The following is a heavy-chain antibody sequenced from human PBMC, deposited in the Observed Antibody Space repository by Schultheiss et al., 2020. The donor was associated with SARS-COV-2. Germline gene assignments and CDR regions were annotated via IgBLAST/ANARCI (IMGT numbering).Heavy chain of an antibody. CDR2: ISGSGGST. CDR1: GFTFSSYS. V-gene: IGHV3-21*01. Sequence: GGSLRLSCVASGFTFSSYSMNWVRQAPGKGLEWVSAISGSGGSTYYADSVKGRFTISRDNAKNSLYLQMNSLRAEDTAVYYCARWNLGFDPWGQGTLVTVSS. J-gene: IGHJ5*02. CDR3: ARWNLGFDP. D-gene: IGHD1-1*01.